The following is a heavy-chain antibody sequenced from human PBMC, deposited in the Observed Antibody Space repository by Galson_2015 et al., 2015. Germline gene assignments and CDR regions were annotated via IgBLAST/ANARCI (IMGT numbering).Heavy chain of an antibody. V-gene: IGHV1-18*01. Sequence: SVKVSCKASGYTFTSYGISWVRQAPGQGLEWMGWISAYNGNTNYAQKLQGRVTMTTDTSTSTAYMELRSLRSDDTAVYYCATIGARGGSGPLFDYWGQGTLVTVSS. CDR3: ATIGARGGSGPLFDY. CDR2: ISAYNGNT. CDR1: GYTFTSYG. D-gene: IGHD3-16*01. J-gene: IGHJ4*02.